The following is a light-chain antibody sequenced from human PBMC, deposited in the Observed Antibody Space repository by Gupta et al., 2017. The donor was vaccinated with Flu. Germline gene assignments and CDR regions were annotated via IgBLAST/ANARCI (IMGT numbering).Light chain of an antibody. CDR1: QSISDW. Sequence: DIQMTQSPSTLSASVGDRVTITCRASQSISDWLAWYQQKAGKAPKLLVYKASSLESGVPSRFSGSGSGTEFTLTISSLQPDDFATYYCQQYNGYSGGTFGLWTKVEIK. J-gene: IGKJ1*01. V-gene: IGKV1-5*03. CDR3: QQYNGYSGGT. CDR2: KAS.